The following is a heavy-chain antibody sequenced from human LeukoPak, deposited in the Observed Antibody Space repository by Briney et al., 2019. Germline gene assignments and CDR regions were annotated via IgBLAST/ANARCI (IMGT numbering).Heavy chain of an antibody. V-gene: IGHV3-23*01. J-gene: IGHJ5*01. CDR1: GFTFSSYA. D-gene: IGHD2/OR15-2a*01. CDR2: ISDSGGST. Sequence: GGSLRLSCAASGFTFSSYAMSWLRHAPGKGLEWVSAISDSGGSTYYADSVKGRFTISRDNSKNTLYLQMNSLRAEDTAVYYCAKAPSCVRINSFDPWGQGTLVTVSS. CDR3: AKAPSCVRINSFDP.